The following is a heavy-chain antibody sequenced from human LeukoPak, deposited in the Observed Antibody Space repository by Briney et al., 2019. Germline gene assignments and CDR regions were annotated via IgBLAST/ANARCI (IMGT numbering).Heavy chain of an antibody. D-gene: IGHD3-22*01. CDR1: GGSISSSSYY. CDR2: IYYSGST. V-gene: IGHV4-39*07. CDR3: ARFSEVIGYDY. Sequence: SETLSLTCTVSGGSISSSSYYWGWIRQPPGKGLEWIGSIYYSGSTYYNPSLKSRVTISVDTSKNQFSLKLSSVTAADTAVYYCARFSEVIGYDYWGQGTLVTVSS. J-gene: IGHJ4*02.